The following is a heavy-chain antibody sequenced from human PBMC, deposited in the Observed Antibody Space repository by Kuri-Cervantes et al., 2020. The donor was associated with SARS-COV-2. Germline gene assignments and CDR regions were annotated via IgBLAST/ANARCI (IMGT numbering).Heavy chain of an antibody. CDR3: AKWASGIAARPIPNYYYYGMDV. Sequence: ESLKISCTVSGGSISSYYWSWIRQPAGKGLEWIGRIYTSGSTNYNPSLKSRVTISVDTSKNQFSLKLSSVTAADTAVYYCAKWASGIAARPIPNYYYYGMDVWGQGTTVTVSS. J-gene: IGHJ6*02. D-gene: IGHD6-6*01. CDR1: GGSISSYY. CDR2: IYTSGST. V-gene: IGHV4-4*07.